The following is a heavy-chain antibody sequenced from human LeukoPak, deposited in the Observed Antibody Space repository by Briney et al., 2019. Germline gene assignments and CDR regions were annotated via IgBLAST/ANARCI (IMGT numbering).Heavy chain of an antibody. CDR3: ARAGSYYDSTSHYSFDY. CDR1: GYTFTSYY. V-gene: IGHV1-46*01. J-gene: IGHJ4*02. Sequence: VASVKVSCKASGYTFTSYYMHWVRQAPGQGLEWMGIINPSGGSTTYTQKFQGRITMTRDTSTSTVHMELSSLRSDDTAVYYCARAGSYYDSTSHYSFDYWGQGTLVTVSS. D-gene: IGHD3-22*01. CDR2: INPSGGST.